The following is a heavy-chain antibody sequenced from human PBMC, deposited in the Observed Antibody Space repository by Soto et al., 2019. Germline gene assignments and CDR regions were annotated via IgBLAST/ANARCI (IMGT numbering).Heavy chain of an antibody. CDR3: ARDPPRMIAVAGGGGDY. CDR1: GYTFTSYY. D-gene: IGHD6-19*01. J-gene: IGHJ4*02. V-gene: IGHV1-46*01. CDR2: INPSGGST. Sequence: ASVKVSCKASGYTFTSYYMHWVRQAPGQGLEWMGIINPSGGSTNYAQKLQGRDTMTTDTSTSTAYMELRSLRSDDTAVYYCARDPPRMIAVAGGGGDYWGQGTLVTVSS.